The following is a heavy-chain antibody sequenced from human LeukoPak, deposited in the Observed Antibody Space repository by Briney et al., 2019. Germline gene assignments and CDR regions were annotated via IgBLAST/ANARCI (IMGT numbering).Heavy chain of an antibody. V-gene: IGHV1-46*01. CDR1: GYSFTNYY. D-gene: IGHD3-10*01. CDR3: ARGGFTTMVRGVIITLDAFDI. CDR2: INPGGGST. J-gene: IGHJ3*02. Sequence: GASVKVSCKASGYSFTNYYLHWVRQAPGQGFEWMGIINPGGGSTTYAQKFQGRVTMTRDTSTSTVYMELRSLTSEDTAVYYCARGGFTTMVRGVIITLDAFDIWGQGTMVTVSS.